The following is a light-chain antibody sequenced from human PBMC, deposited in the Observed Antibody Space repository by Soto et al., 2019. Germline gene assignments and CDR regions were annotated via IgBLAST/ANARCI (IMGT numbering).Light chain of an antibody. V-gene: IGLV2-14*01. CDR1: SSDVGGYNY. Sequence: QSVLTQPASVSGSPGQSITISCTGTSSDVGGYNYVSWYQQHPGKAPKLVIYEVSNRPSGVSNRFSGSKSGNTASLTISGLQAEDEADYYCSSYTSSSTLFGTGTKLTVL. J-gene: IGLJ1*01. CDR2: EVS. CDR3: SSYTSSSTL.